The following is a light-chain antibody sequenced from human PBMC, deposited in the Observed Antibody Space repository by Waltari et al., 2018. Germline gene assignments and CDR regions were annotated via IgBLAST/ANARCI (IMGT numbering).Light chain of an antibody. CDR2: EVP. Sequence: QSAPTQPASVSGSPGQSITISCTGTSSDIGSYDLVSWYQQHPGKAPNLMIYEVPTRPSGVSTRFSGSKSGNTASLTISGLQADDEADYYCYSYANGRVFGGGTKLTVL. CDR1: SSDIGSYDL. CDR3: YSYANGRV. V-gene: IGLV2-23*02. J-gene: IGLJ3*02.